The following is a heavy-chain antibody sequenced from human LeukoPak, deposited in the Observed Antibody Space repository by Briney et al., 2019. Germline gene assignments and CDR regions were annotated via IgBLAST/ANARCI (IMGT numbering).Heavy chain of an antibody. V-gene: IGHV3-30*02. Sequence: GGSLRLSCAASGFTFSSYGMHWVRQAPGKGLEWVAFIRYDGSNKYYAGSVKGRFTISRDNSKNTMYLQMNSVRAEDAAVYYCARETRRALTGDRYYLDYWGQGTLVTLSS. CDR1: GFTFSSYG. CDR3: ARETRRALTGDRYYLDY. J-gene: IGHJ4*02. D-gene: IGHD7-27*01. CDR2: IRYDGSNK.